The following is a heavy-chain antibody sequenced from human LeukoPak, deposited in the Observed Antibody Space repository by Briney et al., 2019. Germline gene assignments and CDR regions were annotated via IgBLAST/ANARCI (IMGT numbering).Heavy chain of an antibody. CDR1: GFTFSSYA. CDR2: ISDSGDST. J-gene: IGHJ6*02. CDR3: AKVLWGNNYYAMDV. D-gene: IGHD2-2*01. Sequence: GGSLRLSCAASGFTFSSYALSWVRQAPEKELEWVSAISDSGDSTYYADSVKGRFTISRDNAKNTLYLQMNSLRAEDTAVYHCAKVLWGNNYYAMDVWGQGTTVTVSS. V-gene: IGHV3-23*01.